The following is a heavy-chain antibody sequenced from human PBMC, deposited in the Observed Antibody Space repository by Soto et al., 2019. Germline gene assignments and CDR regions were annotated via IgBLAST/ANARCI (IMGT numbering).Heavy chain of an antibody. CDR2: IYYSGST. Sequence: LSLTCTVSGGSISSGGYYWSWIRQHPGKGLEWIGYIYYSGSTYYNPSLKSRVTISVDTSKNQFSLNLNSVTAADTAVYYCARGQRRGGSSGWSLWGQGTLVTVSS. CDR1: GGSISSGGYY. D-gene: IGHD6-19*01. J-gene: IGHJ4*02. V-gene: IGHV4-31*03. CDR3: ARGQRRGGSSGWSL.